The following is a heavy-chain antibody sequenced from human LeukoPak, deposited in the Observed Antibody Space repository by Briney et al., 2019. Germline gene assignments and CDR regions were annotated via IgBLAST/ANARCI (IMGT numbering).Heavy chain of an antibody. CDR3: ARGGGIYGIKPFDY. CDR1: GYTFTSYY. D-gene: IGHD3-10*01. V-gene: IGHV1-18*04. Sequence: ASVKVSCKASGYTFTSYYMHWVRQAPGQGLEWMGWISAYNGNTNYAQKLQGRVTMTTDTSTSTAYMELRSLRSDDTAVYYCARGGGIYGIKPFDYWGQGTLVTVSS. CDR2: ISAYNGNT. J-gene: IGHJ4*02.